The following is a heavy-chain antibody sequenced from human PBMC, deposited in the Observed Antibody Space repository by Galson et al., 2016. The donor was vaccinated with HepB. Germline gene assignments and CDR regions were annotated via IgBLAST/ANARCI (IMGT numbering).Heavy chain of an antibody. CDR2: IFWNDDK. V-gene: IGHV2-5*01. CDR1: GFSLSSSGVA. CDR3: AHTSISYYYYYGLDV. J-gene: IGHJ6*04. Sequence: PALVKPTQTLTLPCSFSGFSLSSSGVAVGWIRQPPGKALEWLALIFWNDDKRYSPSLKSRLTIAKDTSKNQVVLTMTNMDPVDTATFYCAHTSISYYYYYGLDVWGKGTTVTVSS.